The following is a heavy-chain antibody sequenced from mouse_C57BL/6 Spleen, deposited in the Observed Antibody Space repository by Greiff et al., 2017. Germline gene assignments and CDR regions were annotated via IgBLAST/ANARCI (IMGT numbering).Heavy chain of an antibody. Sequence: VQLQQSGAELVRPGASVKLSCTASGFNIKDYYMHWVKQRPEQGLEWIGRIDPEDGDNESAPKFQGKATMTADTSSNTAYLQLSSLTSEDTAVYYCTTEQLRPFAYWGQGTLVTVSA. D-gene: IGHD3-2*02. J-gene: IGHJ3*01. CDR2: IDPEDGDN. V-gene: IGHV14-1*01. CDR3: TTEQLRPFAY. CDR1: GFNIKDYY.